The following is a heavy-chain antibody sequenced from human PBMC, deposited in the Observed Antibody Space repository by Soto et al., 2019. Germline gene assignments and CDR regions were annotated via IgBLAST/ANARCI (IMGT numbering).Heavy chain of an antibody. Sequence: PGGSLRLSCAASGFTFKSFLMSWVRQAPGMGLEWVSSISGSRRGTFYAGSVKGRFTISRDNSKNTLSLQMNSLRVEDTGVYFCAKDQDDGGNSYFDYWGQGTQVTVSS. CDR1: GFTFKSFL. J-gene: IGHJ4*02. D-gene: IGHD4-17*01. CDR2: ISGSRRGT. CDR3: AKDQDDGGNSYFDY. V-gene: IGHV3-23*01.